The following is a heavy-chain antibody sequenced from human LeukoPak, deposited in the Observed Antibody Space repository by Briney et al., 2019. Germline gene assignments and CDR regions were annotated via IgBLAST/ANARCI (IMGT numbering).Heavy chain of an antibody. CDR3: AKDLAAAGTEVY. D-gene: IGHD6-13*01. J-gene: IGHJ4*02. CDR1: GFTFSSYS. V-gene: IGHV3-21*01. Sequence: TGGSLRLSCAASGFTFSSYSMNWVRQAPGKGLEWVSSISSSSSYIYYADSVKGRFTISRDNAKNSLYLQMNSLRAEDTAVYYCAKDLAAAGTEVYWGQGTLVTVSS. CDR2: ISSSSSYI.